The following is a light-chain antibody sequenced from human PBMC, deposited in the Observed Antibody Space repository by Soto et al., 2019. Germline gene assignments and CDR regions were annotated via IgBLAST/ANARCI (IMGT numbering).Light chain of an antibody. V-gene: IGLV1-51*01. CDR2: DNS. CDR3: GTWDSSLSVVL. Sequence: QSVLTQPPSVSAAAGQKVTISCSGSYSNIGRNFVSWYQHFPGSAPRLLIYDNSQRPSGIPDRFSGSKSGSSATLGITGLQTGDEADYYCGTWDSSLSVVLFGGGTKLTVL. J-gene: IGLJ2*01. CDR1: YSNIGRNF.